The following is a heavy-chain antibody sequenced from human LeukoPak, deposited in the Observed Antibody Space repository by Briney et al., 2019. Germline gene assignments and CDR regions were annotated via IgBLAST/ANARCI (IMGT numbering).Heavy chain of an antibody. Sequence: SGGSLRLSCAASGFTFSSHGMHWVRQAPGKGLEWVAVIWYDGSNKYYADSVKGRFTISRDNSKNTLYLQMNSLRAEDTAVYYCARNDKGNSYGYSIDYWGQVTLVTVSS. CDR2: IWYDGSNK. CDR1: GFTFSSHG. J-gene: IGHJ4*02. CDR3: ARNDKGNSYGYSIDY. D-gene: IGHD5-18*01. V-gene: IGHV3-33*01.